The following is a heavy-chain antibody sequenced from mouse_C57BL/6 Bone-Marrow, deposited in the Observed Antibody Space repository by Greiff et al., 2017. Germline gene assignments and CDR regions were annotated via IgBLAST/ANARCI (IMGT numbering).Heavy chain of an antibody. CDR1: GFTFSSYA. D-gene: IGHD1-1*01. V-gene: IGHV5-4*03. Sequence: DVMLVESGGGLVKPGGSLKLSCAASGFTFSSYAMSWVRQTPEKRLEWVATISDGGSYTYYPDNVKGRFTISRDNAKNNLYLQMSHLKSEDTAMYYCARVGYYGSSYFDYWGQGTTLTVSS. J-gene: IGHJ2*01. CDR2: ISDGGSYT. CDR3: ARVGYYGSSYFDY.